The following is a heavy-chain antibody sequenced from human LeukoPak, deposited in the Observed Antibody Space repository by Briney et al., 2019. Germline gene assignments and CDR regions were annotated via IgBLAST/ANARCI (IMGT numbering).Heavy chain of an antibody. CDR1: GFTFSNAW. J-gene: IGHJ4*02. CDR2: IKSKTDGGTT. Sequence: GGSLRLSCAASGFTFSNAWMSWVRQAPGKGLEWVGRIKSKTDGGTTDYAAPVKGRFTISRADSKNTLYLQMNSLKTEDTAVYYCTTATNFWSGYDFDYWGQGTLVTVSS. CDR3: TTATNFWSGYDFDY. V-gene: IGHV3-15*01. D-gene: IGHD3-3*01.